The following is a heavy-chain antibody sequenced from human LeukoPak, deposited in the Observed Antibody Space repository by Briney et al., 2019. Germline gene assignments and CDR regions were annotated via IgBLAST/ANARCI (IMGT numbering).Heavy chain of an antibody. J-gene: IGHJ5*02. CDR3: AREGCSSTTCLTNRFDP. D-gene: IGHD2/OR15-2a*01. CDR1: GYTFTGYY. Sequence: GASVKVSCKASGYTFTGYYMHWVRQAPGQGLEWMGPIYPNSGGTNYAQKFQGRFTMTRDTSISTIYMELSRLRSDDTAVYYCAREGCSSTTCLTNRFDPWGQGTLVTVSS. V-gene: IGHV1-2*06. CDR2: IYPNSGGT.